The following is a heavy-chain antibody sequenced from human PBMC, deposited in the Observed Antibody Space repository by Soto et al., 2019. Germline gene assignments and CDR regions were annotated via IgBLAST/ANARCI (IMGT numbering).Heavy chain of an antibody. CDR2: IIPIFGTA. V-gene: IGHV1-69*01. D-gene: IGHD2-15*01. Sequence: QVQLVQSGAEVQKPGSSVKVSCKAPGGTFSSYAISWVRQAPGQGLEWMGGIIPIFGTAKYAQKFQGRDTITADESTSTGYMELSSLRSEGTAVYYCARSQGGSSSLDIYYYCYYGMDVWGQGTTVTVSS. J-gene: IGHJ6*02. CDR3: ARSQGGSSSLDIYYYCYYGMDV. CDR1: GGTFSSYA.